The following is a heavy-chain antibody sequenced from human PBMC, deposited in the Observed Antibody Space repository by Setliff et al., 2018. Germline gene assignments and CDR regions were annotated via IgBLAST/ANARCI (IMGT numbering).Heavy chain of an antibody. Sequence: SETLSLTCAVYGGSFSGYYWSWIRQPPGKGLEWIGEINHSGSTNYNPSLKSRVTISVDTSKNQFSLKLSSVTAAGTAVYYCARGGLNEGWGSYRFEGYYYYGMDVWGQGTTVTVSS. D-gene: IGHD3-16*02. CDR3: ARGGLNEGWGSYRFEGYYYYGMDV. J-gene: IGHJ6*02. CDR2: INHSGST. V-gene: IGHV4-34*01. CDR1: GGSFSGYY.